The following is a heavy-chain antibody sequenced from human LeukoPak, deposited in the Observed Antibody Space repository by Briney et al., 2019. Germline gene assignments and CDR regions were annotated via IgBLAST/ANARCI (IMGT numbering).Heavy chain of an antibody. V-gene: IGHV3-23*01. CDR2: SSGSGGTT. J-gene: IGHJ4*02. Sequence: GGSLSLSCAASGFSFSNYDLKWVRQAPELGLEWVSGSSGSGGTTYYADTVKGRFTITRDKSKDTLYLQLDSLRAEDTAIYYCAKAETTVATPFDYWGQGTLVTVSS. CDR3: AKAETTVATPFDY. CDR1: GFSFSNYD. D-gene: IGHD4-23*01.